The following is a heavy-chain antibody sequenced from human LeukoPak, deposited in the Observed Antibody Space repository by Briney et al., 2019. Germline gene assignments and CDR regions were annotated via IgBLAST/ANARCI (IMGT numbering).Heavy chain of an antibody. J-gene: IGHJ6*03. CDR3: ARAGIVGLYYYYMDV. V-gene: IGHV3-33*01. CDR2: IWYDGSNE. D-gene: IGHD2-21*01. CDR1: GFTFSSHG. Sequence: GGALRLACAASGFTFSSHGMHWVRQAPGKGLNWVALIWYDGSNEYYADSVKGRFTISRDNSKNTLYLQMDSLRAEDTAVYYCARAGIVGLYYYYMDVWGKGTTVTVSS.